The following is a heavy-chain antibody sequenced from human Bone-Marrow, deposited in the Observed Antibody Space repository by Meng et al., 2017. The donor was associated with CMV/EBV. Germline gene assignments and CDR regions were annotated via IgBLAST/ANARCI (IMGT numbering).Heavy chain of an antibody. CDR1: GFTFSNAW. J-gene: IGHJ5*01. V-gene: IGHV3-15*01. Sequence: GESLKISCAASGFTFSNAWMSWVRQAPGKGLEWVGRIKSKTDGGTTDYAAPVKGRFTISRDDSKNTLYLQMNSLKTEDTAVYYCTTDPVTTWNWFDPWGQGNLVTISS. CDR2: IKSKTDGGTT. CDR3: TTDPVTTWNWFDP. D-gene: IGHD4-11*01.